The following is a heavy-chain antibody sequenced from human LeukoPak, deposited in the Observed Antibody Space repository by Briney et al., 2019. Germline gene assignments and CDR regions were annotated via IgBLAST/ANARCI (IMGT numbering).Heavy chain of an antibody. V-gene: IGHV4-31*03. Sequence: SQTLSLTCTVSGDSTSSAPYYWSWIRQHPGKGLEWIGYIYYNGQTFYNPSLKSRVSISIDTSKNQFSLKLSSVTAADTAVYYCARGKEYVNYFDYWGQGTLVTVSS. J-gene: IGHJ4*02. CDR1: GDSTSSAPYY. CDR3: ARGKEYVNYFDY. CDR2: IYYNGQT. D-gene: IGHD2-2*01.